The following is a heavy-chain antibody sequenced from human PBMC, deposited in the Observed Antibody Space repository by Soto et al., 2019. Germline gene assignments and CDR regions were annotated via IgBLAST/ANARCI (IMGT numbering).Heavy chain of an antibody. V-gene: IGHV3-15*01. CDR1: GFTFSNAW. D-gene: IGHD3-10*01. J-gene: IGHJ4*02. Sequence: GGSLRLSCAASGFTFSNAWMSWVRQAPGKGLEWVGRIKSKTDGGTTDYAAPVKGRFTISRDDSKNTLYLQMNSLKTEDTAVYYCTTDPTHYYGSGSIDYWGQGTLVTVSS. CDR2: IKSKTDGGTT. CDR3: TTDPTHYYGSGSIDY.